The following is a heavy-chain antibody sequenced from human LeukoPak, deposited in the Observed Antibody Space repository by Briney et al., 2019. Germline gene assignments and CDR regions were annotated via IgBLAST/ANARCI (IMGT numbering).Heavy chain of an antibody. CDR2: ISWDGGST. J-gene: IGHJ4*02. Sequence: GGSLRLSCAASGFTFDDYTMHWVRHAPGKGLEWVSLISWDGGSTYYADSVKGRFTISRDNSKNSLYLQMNSLRTEDTALYYCAKGPPRPTTAILYFDYWGQGTLVTVSS. D-gene: IGHD4-11*01. CDR1: GFTFDDYT. V-gene: IGHV3-43*01. CDR3: AKGPPRPTTAILYFDY.